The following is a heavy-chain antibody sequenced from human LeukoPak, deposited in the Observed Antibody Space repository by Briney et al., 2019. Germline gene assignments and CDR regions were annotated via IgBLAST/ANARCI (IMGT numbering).Heavy chain of an antibody. D-gene: IGHD5-12*01. J-gene: IGHJ4*02. Sequence: GGSLRLSCAASGFTLSNAWMSWVRHTPGKGLEWVGRIKSKTDGGTTDYAAPVKGRFTISRDDSKNMLYLQMNSLKTEDTAVYYCTRSGYPFDYWGQGTLVTVSS. CDR1: GFTLSNAW. V-gene: IGHV3-15*01. CDR3: TRSGYPFDY. CDR2: IKSKTDGGTT.